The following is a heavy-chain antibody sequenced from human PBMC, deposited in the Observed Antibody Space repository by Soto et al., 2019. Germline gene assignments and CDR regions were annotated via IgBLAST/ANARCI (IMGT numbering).Heavy chain of an antibody. V-gene: IGHV4-39*01. CDR1: GGSISSTIYY. J-gene: IGHJ3*02. CDR2: ISYSGTT. Sequence: QLQLQESGPGLVKPSETLSLTCTVSGGSISSTIYYWGWIRQPPGEGLEWIGSISYSGTTYYNPSRKSRVTISVDTSKNQSSLKLNSVTAADTAVFYCARPPTASLDSFEIWGQGTMVTVSS. CDR3: ARPPTASLDSFEI.